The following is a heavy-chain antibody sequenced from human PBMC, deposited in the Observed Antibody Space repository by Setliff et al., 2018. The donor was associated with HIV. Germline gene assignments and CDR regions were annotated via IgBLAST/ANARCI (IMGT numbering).Heavy chain of an antibody. CDR1: GFTLRSYA. V-gene: IGHV3-48*01. J-gene: IGHJ6*02. D-gene: IGHD3-10*01. CDR3: ARSVIGYYYYGMDV. CDR2: ISTSGDTI. Sequence: PGGSLRLSCEASGFTLRSYAMNWVRQSPGKGLEWLSYISTSGDTIYYADSVKGRFTISRDNSKNTLYLQMNSLRAEDTAVYYCARSVIGYYYYGMDVWGQGTLVTVSS.